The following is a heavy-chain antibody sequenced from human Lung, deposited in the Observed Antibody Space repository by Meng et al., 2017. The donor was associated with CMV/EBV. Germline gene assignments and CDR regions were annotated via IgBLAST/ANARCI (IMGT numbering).Heavy chain of an antibody. V-gene: IGHV4-4*02. D-gene: IGHD6-19*01. CDR1: GGSISSSNW. Sequence: GQLQQSGPVLGKPSGTLSPTCAAAGGSISSSNWWSWVRQPPGKGLEWIGEIYHSGSTNYNPSLKSRVTISVDKSKNQFSLKLSPVTAADTAVYYCASFPPPGKQWLVTDYWGQGTLVTVSS. J-gene: IGHJ4*02. CDR2: IYHSGST. CDR3: ASFPPPGKQWLVTDY.